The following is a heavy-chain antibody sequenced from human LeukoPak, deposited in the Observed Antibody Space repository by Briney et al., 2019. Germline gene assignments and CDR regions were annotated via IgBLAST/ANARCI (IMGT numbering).Heavy chain of an antibody. CDR2: IYYSGST. CDR3: ARAYYYDRSGYYLDY. D-gene: IGHD3-22*01. V-gene: IGHV4-59*12. CDR1: GGSISSYY. J-gene: IGHJ4*02. Sequence: SETLSLTCTVSGGSISSYYWSWIRQPPGKGLEWIGYIYYSGSTNYNPSLKSRVTISVDTSKNQFSPNLSSVTAADTAVYYCARAYYYDRSGYYLDYWGQGTLVTVSS.